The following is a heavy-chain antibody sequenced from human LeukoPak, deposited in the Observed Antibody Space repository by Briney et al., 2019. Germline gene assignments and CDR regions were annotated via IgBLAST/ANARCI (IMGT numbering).Heavy chain of an antibody. CDR1: GFTFSSYA. Sequence: GGSLRLSCAASGFTFSSYAMHWVRQAPGKGLEWVAVISYDGSNKYYADSVKGRFTISRDNSKNTLYLQMNSLRAEDTAVYYCARAGVWNGVFDYWGQGTLVTVSS. J-gene: IGHJ4*02. CDR3: ARAGVWNGVFDY. D-gene: IGHD1-1*01. CDR2: ISYDGSNK. V-gene: IGHV3-30-3*01.